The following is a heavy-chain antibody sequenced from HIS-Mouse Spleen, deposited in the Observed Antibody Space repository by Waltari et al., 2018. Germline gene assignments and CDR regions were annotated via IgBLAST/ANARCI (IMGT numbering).Heavy chain of an antibody. CDR2: INHSGST. Sequence: QVQLQQWGAGLLKPSETLSLTCAVYGGSFSGYYWSWIRQPPGKGLEWFGEINHSGSTNYNPSLKSRVTISVDTSKNQFSLKLSSVTAADTAVYYCARMGPASGSYGDYWGQGTLVTVSS. CDR3: ARMGPASGSYGDY. V-gene: IGHV4-34*01. J-gene: IGHJ4*02. D-gene: IGHD1-26*01. CDR1: GGSFSGYY.